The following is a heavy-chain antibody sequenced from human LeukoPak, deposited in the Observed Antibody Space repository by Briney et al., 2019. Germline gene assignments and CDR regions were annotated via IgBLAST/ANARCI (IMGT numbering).Heavy chain of an antibody. CDR2: IYYSGST. J-gene: IGHJ4*02. CDR1: GGPINNYF. Sequence: SETLSLTCTVSGGPINNYFWSWIRQPAGKGPEWMGRIYYSGSTSYNPSLKNRLTISLDKTKNQVSLKPTSVTAADTAMYVCAREQTTGFDQWGQGTLVTVSS. V-gene: IGHV4-4*07. D-gene: IGHD4-17*01. CDR3: AREQTTGFDQ.